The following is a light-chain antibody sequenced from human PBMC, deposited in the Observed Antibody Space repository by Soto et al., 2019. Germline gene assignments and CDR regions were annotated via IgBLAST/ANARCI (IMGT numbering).Light chain of an antibody. CDR2: EDS. V-gene: IGLV2-8*01. CDR3: CSYAGSTTLV. J-gene: IGLJ2*01. Sequence: QSALTQPPSASGSPGQSVTISCTGSSSDFGDYHYVSWYQQHPGKAPKLMIYEDSKRPSGVSNRFSGSKSGNTASLTISGLQAEDEADYYCCSYAGSTTLVFGGGTKVTVL. CDR1: SSDFGDYHY.